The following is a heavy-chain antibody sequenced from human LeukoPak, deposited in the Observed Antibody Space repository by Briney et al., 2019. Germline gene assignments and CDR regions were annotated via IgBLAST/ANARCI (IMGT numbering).Heavy chain of an antibody. CDR3: ANRSGGQWLASGDAFDI. V-gene: IGHV4-39*01. Sequence: SETLSLTCPVSGGSVSSSRYYWGWIRQPPGKGLEWIGSIYYAGSTYYKPSLKSRVTISVDASKNQISLKLSSVTAADTAVYYCANRSGGQWLASGDAFDIWGQGTMVTVSS. CDR1: GGSVSSSRYY. D-gene: IGHD6-19*01. CDR2: IYYAGST. J-gene: IGHJ3*02.